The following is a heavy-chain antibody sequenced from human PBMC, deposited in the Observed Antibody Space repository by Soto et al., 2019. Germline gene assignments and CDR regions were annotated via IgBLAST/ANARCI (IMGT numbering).Heavy chain of an antibody. J-gene: IGHJ3*02. CDR1: GFTVSSNY. CDR2: IYRGGST. D-gene: IGHD1-7*01. V-gene: IGHV3-66*01. CDR3: ARDLPGITGTPDAFDI. Sequence: GGSLRLSCAASGFTVSSNYMSWVRQAPGKGLEWVSVIYRGGSTYYADSVKGRFTISRDNSKNTLYLQMNILRAKDTAVYYCARDLPGITGTPDAFDIWGQGTMVTVSS.